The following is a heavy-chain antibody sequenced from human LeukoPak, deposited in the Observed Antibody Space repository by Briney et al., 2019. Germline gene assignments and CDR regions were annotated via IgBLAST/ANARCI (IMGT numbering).Heavy chain of an antibody. D-gene: IGHD4-23*01. CDR2: ISSSGSDI. CDR1: GFLFNKYG. V-gene: IGHV3-21*05. J-gene: IGHJ4*02. CDR3: ARDYGGSSPFDY. Sequence: KPGGSLRLSCAASGFLFNKYGVHWVRQAPGKGLEWVSYISSSGSDIYYADSVRGRFTISRDNAKNSLYLHMNSLRAEDTAVYYCARDYGGSSPFDYWGQGTLVTVSS.